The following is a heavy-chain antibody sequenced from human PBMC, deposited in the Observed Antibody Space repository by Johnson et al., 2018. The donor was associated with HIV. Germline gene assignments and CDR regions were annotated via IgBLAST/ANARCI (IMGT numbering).Heavy chain of an antibody. CDR3: ARAGIVFDI. CDR1: GFTFSSYG. V-gene: IGHV3-7*01. CDR2: IRQDGSEN. Sequence: EQLVESGGGVVQPGRSLRLSCAASGFTFSSYGMHWVRQAPGKGLEWVAKIRQDGSENYYVDSVKGRFTISRDNAKDTLYLQLNSLTAEDTAVYYCARAGIVFDIWGQGTMVTVSS. D-gene: IGHD2-15*01. J-gene: IGHJ3*02.